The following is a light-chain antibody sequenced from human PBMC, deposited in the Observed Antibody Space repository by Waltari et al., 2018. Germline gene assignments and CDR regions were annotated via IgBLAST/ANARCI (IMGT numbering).Light chain of an antibody. Sequence: QSALTQPRSVSGSSGQSVTISCPGSSSDVGLSGFISWYQHHPAKAPTLIIYAVPKRPSGVPDRFSGSKSGNTASLTISGLQADDEADYYCSSYTPTSFWVFGGGTKLTVL. CDR3: SSYTPTSFWV. V-gene: IGLV2-11*01. J-gene: IGLJ3*02. CDR2: AVP. CDR1: SSDVGLSGF.